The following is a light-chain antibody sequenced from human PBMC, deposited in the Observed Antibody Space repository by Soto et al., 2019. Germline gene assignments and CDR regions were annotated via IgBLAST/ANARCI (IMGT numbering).Light chain of an antibody. V-gene: IGKV1-39*01. CDR3: QQSYSTPPT. CDR2: TAS. Sequence: DIQMTQSPSSLSASVGDRVTITCRASQSIRNYLNWYQQKVGKAPKLLIYTASGLQGGVPSRFSGSGSGTDFTLTISSLQPEDFADYYCQQSYSTPPTFGQGTNVEIQ. J-gene: IGKJ1*01. CDR1: QSIRNY.